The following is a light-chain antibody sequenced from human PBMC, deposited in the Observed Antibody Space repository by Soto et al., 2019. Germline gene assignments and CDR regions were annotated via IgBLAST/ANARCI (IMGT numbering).Light chain of an antibody. CDR2: DAS. Sequence: EIVMTQSPATLSVSPGERRTLSCRASQSVSSNLAWYQQKPGQDPRXLIYDASKRATGIPARFSGSGSGTDFTLTISSLEPEDFAVDDCQQRSNWPTFGQGTRLEIK. J-gene: IGKJ5*01. V-gene: IGKV3-11*01. CDR3: QQRSNWPT. CDR1: QSVSSN.